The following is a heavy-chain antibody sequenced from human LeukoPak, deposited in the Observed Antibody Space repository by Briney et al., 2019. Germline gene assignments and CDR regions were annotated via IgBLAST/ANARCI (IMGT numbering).Heavy chain of an antibody. CDR1: GYTFTSYA. Sequence: ASVKASCKASGYTFTSYAMNWVRQAPGQGLEWMGWINTNTGNPTYAQGFTGRFVFSLDTSVSTAYPQISSLKAEDTAVYYCEVYGDYDFDYWGQGTLVTVSS. D-gene: IGHD4-17*01. J-gene: IGHJ4*02. CDR3: EVYGDYDFDY. V-gene: IGHV7-4-1*02. CDR2: INTNTGNP.